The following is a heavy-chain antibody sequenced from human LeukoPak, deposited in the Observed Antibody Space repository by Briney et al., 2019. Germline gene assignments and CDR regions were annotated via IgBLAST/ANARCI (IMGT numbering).Heavy chain of an antibody. Sequence: GGSLRLSCAASGFTFSGYGMHWVRQTPGKGLEWVTFIRYDERNKYYADSVKGRFTISRDNSKNTLYLQMNSLRAEDTAVYYCAKERSNGDLDYWGQGTLVTVSS. CDR2: IRYDERNK. D-gene: IGHD4-17*01. J-gene: IGHJ4*02. CDR3: AKERSNGDLDY. V-gene: IGHV3-30*02. CDR1: GFTFSGYG.